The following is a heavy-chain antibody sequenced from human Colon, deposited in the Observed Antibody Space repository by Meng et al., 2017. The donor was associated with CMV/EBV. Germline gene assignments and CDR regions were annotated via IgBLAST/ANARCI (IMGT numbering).Heavy chain of an antibody. Sequence: GESLKISCAASGFTFSSYAMTWVRQAPGKGLEWVSVISDTGDSTIYADSVKGRFTISRDNSKNTLYLQMNSLRAEDTAVYYCARERGGYGSYSYYYYGMDVWGQGTTVTVSS. CDR1: GFTFSSYA. CDR3: ARERGGYGSYSYYYYGMDV. J-gene: IGHJ6*02. V-gene: IGHV3-23*01. D-gene: IGHD1-26*01. CDR2: ISDTGDST.